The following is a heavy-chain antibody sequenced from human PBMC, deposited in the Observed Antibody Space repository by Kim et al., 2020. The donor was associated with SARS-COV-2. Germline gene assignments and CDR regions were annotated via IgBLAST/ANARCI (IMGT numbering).Heavy chain of an antibody. Sequence: GGSLRLSCAASGFTFSNYAMSWLRQAPGKGLEWVAAIRGSSSSTYYADDVKGRFTVSRDNSKNTLYLQMYSLRAEDTAVYYCAKDWAAAGTRWFDPWGQGTLVTVS. CDR2: IRGSSSST. CDR1: GFTFSNYA. D-gene: IGHD6-13*01. CDR3: AKDWAAAGTRWFDP. J-gene: IGHJ5*02. V-gene: IGHV3-23*01.